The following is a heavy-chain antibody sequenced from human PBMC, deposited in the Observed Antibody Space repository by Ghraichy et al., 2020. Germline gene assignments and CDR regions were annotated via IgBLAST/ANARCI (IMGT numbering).Heavy chain of an antibody. V-gene: IGHV3-30*02. CDR2: IRYDGSNK. J-gene: IGHJ4*02. Sequence: GGSLRLSCAASGFTFSSYGMHWVRQAPGKGLEWVAFIRYDGSNKYYADSVKGRFTISRDSSKNTLYLQMNSLRAEDTAVYYCAKNSPGSSSFIFDYWGQGTLVTVSS. D-gene: IGHD6-6*01. CDR1: GFTFSSYG. CDR3: AKNSPGSSSFIFDY.